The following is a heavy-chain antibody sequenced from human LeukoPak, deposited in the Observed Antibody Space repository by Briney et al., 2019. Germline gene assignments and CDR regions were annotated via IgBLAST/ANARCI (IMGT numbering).Heavy chain of an antibody. CDR3: AKDTTGTTPRMFDP. Sequence: GGSLRLSCAVSAFTVSTKYMSWVRQAPGKGLEWVSAISGSGGSTYYADSVKGRFTISRDNSKNTLYLQMNSLRAEDTAVYYCAKDTTGTTPRMFDPWGQGTLVTVSS. D-gene: IGHD1-1*01. J-gene: IGHJ5*02. V-gene: IGHV3-23*01. CDR1: AFTVSTKY. CDR2: ISGSGGST.